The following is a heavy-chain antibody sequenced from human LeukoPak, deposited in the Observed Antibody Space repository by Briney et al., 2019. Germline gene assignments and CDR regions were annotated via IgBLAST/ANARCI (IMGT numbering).Heavy chain of an antibody. CDR1: GFIFSNYN. V-gene: IGHV3-21*03. Sequence: GGSLRLSCAASGFIFSNYNMNWVRQAPGKGLEWVSSISRSNIYTYYADSVKGRFTISRDNAKNSLYLQMNSLKTEDTAVYYCTRESKVTTWIGAYYYYMDVWGKGTTVTVSS. D-gene: IGHD4-17*01. CDR3: TRESKVTTWIGAYYYYMDV. CDR2: ISRSNIYT. J-gene: IGHJ6*03.